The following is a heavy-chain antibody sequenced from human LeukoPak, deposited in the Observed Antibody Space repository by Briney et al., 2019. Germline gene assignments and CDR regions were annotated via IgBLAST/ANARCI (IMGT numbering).Heavy chain of an antibody. Sequence: SETLSLTCAVYGGSFSGYYWSWFRQPPGKGLEWIGEINHSGSTNYNPSPKSRVTISVDTSKNQFSLKLSSVTAADTAVYYCARAHDYVWGSYRPHSLTEYFQHWGQGTLVTVSS. J-gene: IGHJ1*01. CDR3: ARAHDYVWGSYRPHSLTEYFQH. CDR2: INHSGST. V-gene: IGHV4-34*01. D-gene: IGHD3-16*02. CDR1: GGSFSGYY.